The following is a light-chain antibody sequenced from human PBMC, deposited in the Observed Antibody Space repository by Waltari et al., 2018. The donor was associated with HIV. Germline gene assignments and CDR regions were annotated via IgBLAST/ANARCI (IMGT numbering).Light chain of an antibody. CDR3: SSYAGSSNFYV. J-gene: IGLJ1*01. CDR1: SSDIGGSNH. Sequence: SALTQPPSTSGSPGQSVTISCPGTSSDIGGSNHLPCYQQRAGKAPKLMIFEVSKRPSGVPDRFSGSKSANTASLTISGLQAEDEAEYYCSSYAGSSNFYVFGTGTTVTV. CDR2: EVS. V-gene: IGLV2-8*01.